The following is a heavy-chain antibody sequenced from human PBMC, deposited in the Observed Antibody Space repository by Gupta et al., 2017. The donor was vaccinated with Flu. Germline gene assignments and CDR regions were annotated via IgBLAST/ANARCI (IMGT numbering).Heavy chain of an antibody. CDR3: ARVTGRVGSTMIVVEWEWHFDL. V-gene: IGHV1-2*02. Sequence: PGQGLEWMGWINPKSGGTNYAQKFQGRVTMTRDTSISTAYMELRRLRSDDTAVYYCARVTGRVGSTMIVVEWEWHFDLWGRGTLVTVSS. J-gene: IGHJ2*01. CDR2: INPKSGGT. D-gene: IGHD3-22*01.